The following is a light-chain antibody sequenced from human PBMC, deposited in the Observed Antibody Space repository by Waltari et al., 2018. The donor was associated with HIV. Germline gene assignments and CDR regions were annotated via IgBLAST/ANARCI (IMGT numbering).Light chain of an antibody. CDR2: DVS. Sequence: QSAPTQPASVSGSPGQSLTISCTGTSSDIGSYNRVSWYQQHPGKAPKLMIYDVSNRPSGVSDRFSGSKSGNTASLTISGLQAEDEAHYYCSSYTTSSTFFGGGTKLTVL. CDR1: SSDIGSYNR. V-gene: IGLV2-14*01. J-gene: IGLJ2*01. CDR3: SSYTTSSTF.